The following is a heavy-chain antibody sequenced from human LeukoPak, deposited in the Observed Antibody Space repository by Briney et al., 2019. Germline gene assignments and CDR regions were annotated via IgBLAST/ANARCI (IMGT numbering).Heavy chain of an antibody. CDR2: ISGNGGST. CDR3: ARAGVIRYVAWLINYYMDV. D-gene: IGHD3-9*01. CDR1: GLTFTNHA. Sequence: PGGSLRLSCAASGLTFTNHAMQWVRQAPGKGLEYVSAISGNGGSTYYANSVKGRFTISRDNSKNTVYLQMDSLRAEDMAVYYCARAGVIRYVAWLINYYMDVWGKGTTVTVSS. J-gene: IGHJ6*03. V-gene: IGHV3-64*01.